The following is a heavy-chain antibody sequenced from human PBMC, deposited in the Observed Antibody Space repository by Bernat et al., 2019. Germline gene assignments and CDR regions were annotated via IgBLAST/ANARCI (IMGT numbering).Heavy chain of an antibody. Sequence: EVQLVQSGAEVKKPGESLKISCKGSGYSFTSYWIGWVRQMPGKGLEWMGIIYPGDSDTRYSPSLQGHGTSSADESISTAYLQWSGLKAADTAMYYCARYSSSFTYHWFDPWGQGTLVTVSS. V-gene: IGHV5-51*01. CDR2: IYPGDSDT. J-gene: IGHJ5*02. D-gene: IGHD6-13*01. CDR3: ARYSSSFTYHWFDP. CDR1: GYSFTSYW.